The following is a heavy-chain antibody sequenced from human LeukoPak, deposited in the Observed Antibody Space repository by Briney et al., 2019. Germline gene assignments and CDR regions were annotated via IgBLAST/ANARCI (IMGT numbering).Heavy chain of an antibody. CDR2: ISSSSSYI. V-gene: IGHV3-21*01. CDR1: GFTFSSYS. D-gene: IGHD2-15*01. Sequence: PGGSLRLSCAASGFTFSSYSMNWVRQAPGKGLEWVSSISSSSSYIYYADSVKGRFTISRDNAKNSLYLQMNGLRAEDTAVYYCAGGYCSGGSCYSLVGSGYWGQGTLVTVSS. J-gene: IGHJ4*02. CDR3: AGGYCSGGSCYSLVGSGY.